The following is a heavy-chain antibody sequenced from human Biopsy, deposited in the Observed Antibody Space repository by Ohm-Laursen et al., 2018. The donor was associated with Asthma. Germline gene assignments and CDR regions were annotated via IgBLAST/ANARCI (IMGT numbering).Heavy chain of an antibody. CDR3: ASPSRSREILYYYYNMDI. V-gene: IGHV1-69*06. Sequence: ASVKVSCKASGGTFGNYAISWVRQAPGLGLEWMGGISPVFGSTNIAQKFQGRVTISADIFTKTAYLEVSSLRSDDTAVYYCASPSRSREILYYYYNMDIWGQGTTVTV. CDR1: GGTFGNYA. CDR2: ISPVFGST. D-gene: IGHD3-10*01. J-gene: IGHJ6*02.